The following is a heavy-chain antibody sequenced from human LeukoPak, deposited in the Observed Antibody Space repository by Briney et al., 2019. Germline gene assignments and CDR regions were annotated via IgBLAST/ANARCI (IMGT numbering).Heavy chain of an antibody. CDR3: AREEIRSWFDH. Sequence: PSETLSLTCTVSGGSISSINYYWSWIRQPARKGLEWIGRVYTSGSADYNPSLKSRVTISVDTSKNQFSLKLSSVTAADTAVYYCAREEIRSWFDHWGQGTLVTVSS. V-gene: IGHV4-61*02. CDR1: GGSISSINYY. CDR2: VYTSGSA. D-gene: IGHD5-24*01. J-gene: IGHJ5*02.